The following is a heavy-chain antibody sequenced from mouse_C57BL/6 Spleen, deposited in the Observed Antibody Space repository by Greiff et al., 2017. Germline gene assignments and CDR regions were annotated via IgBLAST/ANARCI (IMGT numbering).Heavy chain of an antibody. V-gene: IGHV1-50*01. CDR2: IDPSDSYT. J-gene: IGHJ4*01. D-gene: IGHD2-2*01. CDR1: GYTFTSYW. Sequence: QVQLQQPGAELVKPGASVKLSCKASGYTFTSYWMQWVKQRPGQGLEWIGEIDPSDSYTNYNQKFKGKATLTLDTSSSTAYMQLSSLTSEYSAVYYCSRPMVGYYAMGCWGQGPSVTVSS. CDR3: SRPMVGYYAMGC.